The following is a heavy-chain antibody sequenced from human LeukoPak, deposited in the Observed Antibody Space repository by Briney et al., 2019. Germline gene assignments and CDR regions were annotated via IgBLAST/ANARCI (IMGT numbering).Heavy chain of an antibody. Sequence: PGGSLRLSCAASGFTFSSYAMHWVRQAPGKGLEWVAVISYDGSNKYYADSVKGRFTISRDNSKNTLYLQMNSLRAEDTAVYYCARDPVTSVWSNYGVGAFDIWGQGTMVTVSS. J-gene: IGHJ3*02. CDR1: GFTFSSYA. CDR2: ISYDGSNK. CDR3: ARDPVTSVWSNYGVGAFDI. D-gene: IGHD4-11*01. V-gene: IGHV3-30-3*01.